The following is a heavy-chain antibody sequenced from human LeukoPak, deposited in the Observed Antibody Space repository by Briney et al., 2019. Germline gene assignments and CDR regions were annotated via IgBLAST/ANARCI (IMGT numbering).Heavy chain of an antibody. J-gene: IGHJ4*02. CDR3: SGSLDY. D-gene: IGHD1-26*01. Sequence: GGFLRLSCAASGFSFNDFWMDWVRQSPGKGMEWLANINQDGTEGYYADSVKGRFTISRDNAKNSLYLQMNNLRAEDTAVYYCSGSLDYWGQGALVIVSS. V-gene: IGHV3-7*01. CDR2: INQDGTEG. CDR1: GFSFNDFW.